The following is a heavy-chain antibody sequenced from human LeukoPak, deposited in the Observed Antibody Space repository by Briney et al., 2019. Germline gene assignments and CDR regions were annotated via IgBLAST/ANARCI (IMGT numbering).Heavy chain of an antibody. CDR2: IYYTGST. V-gene: IGHV4-59*01. CDR3: ARWEWLRGFDY. D-gene: IGHD3-3*01. J-gene: IGHJ4*02. CDR1: GGSISSNY. Sequence: SESLSLTCSVSGGSISSNYWSWIRQPPGKGLEWIGYIYYTGSTNYNPSLKSRVTISVDTSKNQFSLKLNSVTAADTAVYYCARWEWLRGFDYWGQGTLITVSS.